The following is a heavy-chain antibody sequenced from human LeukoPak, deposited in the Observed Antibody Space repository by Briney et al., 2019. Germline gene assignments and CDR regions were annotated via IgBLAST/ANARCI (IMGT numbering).Heavy chain of an antibody. J-gene: IGHJ4*02. CDR3: VRDQYYYDSSGYYRFDY. D-gene: IGHD3-22*01. CDR1: GYSVSSGFY. V-gene: IGHV4-38-2*02. CDR2: IYHSGNT. Sequence: SETLSLTCTVSGYSVSSGFYWGWIRQPPGKGLEWVGIIYHSGNTYYNPSLKSRVTMSGDTSKNQISLKLRSVTAADTAVYYCVRDQYYYDSSGYYRFDYWGQGTLVTVSS.